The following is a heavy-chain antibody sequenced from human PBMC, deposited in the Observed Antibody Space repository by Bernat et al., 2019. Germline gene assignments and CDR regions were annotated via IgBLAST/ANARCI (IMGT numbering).Heavy chain of an antibody. J-gene: IGHJ2*01. CDR2: IYYSGGT. D-gene: IGHD1-26*01. CDR3: AGRWELLNFDL. V-gene: IGHV4-39*01. CDR1: GGSISSSTYY. Sequence: QLQLQESGPGLVKPSETLSLTCTVPGGSISSSTYYWGLIRQPPGKRLECIGSIYYSGGTYYNPSLKSRLTISVDSSKNQFSLKLNSVTAADTAVYYCAGRWELLNFDLWGRGTLVTVSS.